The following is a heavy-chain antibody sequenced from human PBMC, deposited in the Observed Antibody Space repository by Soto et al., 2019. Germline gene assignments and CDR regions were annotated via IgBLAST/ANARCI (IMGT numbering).Heavy chain of an antibody. Sequence: SETLSLTCTVSGGSISSYYWSWIRQPPGKGLEWIGYIYYSGSTNYNPSLKSRVTISVDTSKNQFSLKLSSVTAADTAVYYCARDSRIAVAGATNWFDPWGQGTLVTVSS. D-gene: IGHD6-19*01. CDR2: IYYSGST. CDR3: ARDSRIAVAGATNWFDP. J-gene: IGHJ5*02. CDR1: GGSISSYY. V-gene: IGHV4-59*01.